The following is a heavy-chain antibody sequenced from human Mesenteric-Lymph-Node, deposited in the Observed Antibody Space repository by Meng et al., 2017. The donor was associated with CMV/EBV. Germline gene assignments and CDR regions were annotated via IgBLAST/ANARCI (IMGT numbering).Heavy chain of an antibody. V-gene: IGHV4-39*01. Sequence: PLKEPVQALVTHSEPPSLYCIVSGDSIINCTYYCTWFRQPPGKGLEWIGSVHHSGTTYYNPSLKGRLTIPVDTSANLFSLRLTPVTAADTATYYCVRRGNYDSDYSEYWGQGTLVTVSS. CDR2: VHHSGTT. D-gene: IGHD3-22*01. CDR3: VRRGNYDSDYSEY. CDR1: GDSIINCTYY. J-gene: IGHJ4*02.